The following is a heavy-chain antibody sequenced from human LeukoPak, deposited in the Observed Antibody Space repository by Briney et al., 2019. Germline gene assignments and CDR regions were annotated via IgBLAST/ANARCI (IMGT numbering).Heavy chain of an antibody. J-gene: IGHJ6*03. Sequence: ASVKVSCKASGYTFTSYDINWVRQATGQGLEWMGWMNPNSGNTSYAQKFQGRVTMTRNTSISTAYMELSSLRSEDTAVYYCARGLTTYSSSWYLGQRRNYYYYMDVWGKGTTVTVSS. V-gene: IGHV1-8*01. D-gene: IGHD6-13*01. CDR2: MNPNSGNT. CDR3: ARGLTTYSSSWYLGQRRNYYYYMDV. CDR1: GYTFTSYD.